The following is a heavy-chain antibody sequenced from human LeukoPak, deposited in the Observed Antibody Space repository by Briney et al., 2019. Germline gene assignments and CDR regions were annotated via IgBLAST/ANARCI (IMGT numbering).Heavy chain of an antibody. Sequence: ASVTVSCKASGYTFTSYGISWVRQAPGQGLEWMGWISAYNGNTNYAQKLQGRVTMTTDTSTSTAYMELRSLRSDDTAVYYCARAVAATHYYGMDVWGQGTTVTVSS. CDR1: GYTFTSYG. V-gene: IGHV1-18*01. D-gene: IGHD6-19*01. CDR3: ARAVAATHYYGMDV. J-gene: IGHJ6*02. CDR2: ISAYNGNT.